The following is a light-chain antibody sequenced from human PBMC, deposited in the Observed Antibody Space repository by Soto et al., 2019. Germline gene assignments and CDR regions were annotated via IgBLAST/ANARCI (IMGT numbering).Light chain of an antibody. CDR2: RNN. V-gene: IGLV1-47*01. CDR3: AAWDDSLSGHVV. J-gene: IGLJ2*01. Sequence: QAVVTQTPSASGAPGQRVTISCSGSSSNIGSNYVYWYQNLPGTAPKLLIYRNNQRPSGVPDRFSGSKSGTSVSLAISGLRSEDEADYYCAAWDDSLSGHVVFGGGTKVTAL. CDR1: SSNIGSNY.